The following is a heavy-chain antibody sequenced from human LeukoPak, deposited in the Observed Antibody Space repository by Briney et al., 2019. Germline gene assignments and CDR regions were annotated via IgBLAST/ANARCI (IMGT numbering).Heavy chain of an antibody. D-gene: IGHD3-3*01. V-gene: IGHV4-4*02. CDR1: GGSISSSNW. Sequence: PSETLSLTCAVSGGSISSSNWWSWVRQPPGKGLEWIGEIYHSGSTNYNPSLKSRVTISVDKSKNQFSLKLSSVTAADTAVYYCARLGRYDFWSGYFGYWGQGTLVTVSS. CDR3: ARLGRYDFWSGYFGY. CDR2: IYHSGST. J-gene: IGHJ4*02.